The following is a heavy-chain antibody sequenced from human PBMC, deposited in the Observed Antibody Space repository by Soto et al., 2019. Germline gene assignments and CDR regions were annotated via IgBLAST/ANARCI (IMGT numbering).Heavy chain of an antibody. Sequence: SETLSLTWTVSGGSISSSSYYWGWIRQPPGKGLEWIGSIYYSGSTYYNPSLKSRVTISVDTSKNQFSLKLSSVTAADTAVYYCASLGAAGSYYGMDVWGQGTTVTVSS. D-gene: IGHD6-13*01. CDR3: ASLGAAGSYYGMDV. V-gene: IGHV4-39*01. CDR2: IYYSGST. J-gene: IGHJ6*02. CDR1: GGSISSSSYY.